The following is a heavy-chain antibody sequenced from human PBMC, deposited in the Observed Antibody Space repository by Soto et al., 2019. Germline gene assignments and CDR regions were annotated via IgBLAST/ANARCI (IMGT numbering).Heavy chain of an antibody. J-gene: IGHJ3*02. CDR1: GFTFSSYA. D-gene: IGHD3-3*01. CDR2: ISSNGGST. CDR3: VKGHYDLWSGYYMDDAFDI. V-gene: IGHV3-64D*08. Sequence: GSLRLSCSASGFTFSSYAMHWVRQAPGKGLEDVSAISSNGGSTYYADSVKGRFTISRDNSKNTLYLQMSSLRAEDTAVYYCVKGHYDLWSGYYMDDAFDIWGQGTMVTVSS.